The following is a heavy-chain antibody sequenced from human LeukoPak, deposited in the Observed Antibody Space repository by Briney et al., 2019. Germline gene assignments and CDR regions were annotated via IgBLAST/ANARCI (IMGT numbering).Heavy chain of an antibody. CDR1: GFTFSSYA. CDR2: ISGSGGST. J-gene: IGHJ4*02. D-gene: IGHD6-13*01. CDR3: AKDPLELEDSSSWYG. Sequence: PGGSLRLSCAASGFTFSSYAMSWVRQAPGKGLEWVSAISGSGGSTYYADSVKGRFTISRDNSKNTLYLQMNSLRAEDTAVYYCAKDPLELEDSSSWYGWGQGTLVTVSS. V-gene: IGHV3-23*01.